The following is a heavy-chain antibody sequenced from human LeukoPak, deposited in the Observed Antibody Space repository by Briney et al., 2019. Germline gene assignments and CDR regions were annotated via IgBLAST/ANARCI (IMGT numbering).Heavy chain of an antibody. CDR3: ARAGNYDSSAPTHPDY. D-gene: IGHD3-22*01. J-gene: IGHJ4*02. CDR2: ISAYNGNT. CDR1: GYTFTSYG. V-gene: IGHV1-18*01. Sequence: GASVKVSCKASGYTFTSYGISWVRQAPGQGLEWMGWISAYNGNTNYAQKLQGRVTMTTDTSTSTAYMELRSLRSDDTAVYYCARAGNYDSSAPTHPDYWGQGTLVTVSS.